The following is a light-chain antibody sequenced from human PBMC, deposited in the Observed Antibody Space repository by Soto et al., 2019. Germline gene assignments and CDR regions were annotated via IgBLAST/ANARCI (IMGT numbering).Light chain of an antibody. CDR2: IAS. CDR1: QGIRSD. J-gene: IGKJ5*01. V-gene: IGKV1-17*01. CDR3: LQHNSYPIT. Sequence: DIQMTQSPSSLSASVGDRVTITCRASQGIRSDLAWYQQKPGKAPKRLIYIASSLQSGVPSRFSGSGSGTEFTLTISSLQPEDFATYYCLQHNSYPITFAQGTRLEIK.